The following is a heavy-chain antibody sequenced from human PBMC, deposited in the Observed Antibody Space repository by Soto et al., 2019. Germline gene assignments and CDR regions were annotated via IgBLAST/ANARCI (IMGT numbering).Heavy chain of an antibody. CDR1: GYTFTSYG. D-gene: IGHD3-10*01. CDR3: ARDANYGSGKIAFDY. CDR2: ISAYNGNT. V-gene: IGHV1-18*01. Sequence: ASVKVSCKASGYTFTSYGISWVRQAPGQGLEWMGWISAYNGNTNYAQKLQGRVTMTTDTSTSTAYMELRSLRSDDTAVYYCARDANYGSGKIAFDYWGQGTLVTVSS. J-gene: IGHJ4*02.